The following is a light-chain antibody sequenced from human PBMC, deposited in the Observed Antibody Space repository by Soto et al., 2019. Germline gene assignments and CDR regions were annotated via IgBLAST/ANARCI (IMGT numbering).Light chain of an antibody. CDR2: VVT. J-gene: IGLJ3*02. V-gene: IGLV2-14*01. Sequence: QSVLTQPASVSGSPGQSITISCTGTSSDIGAYNYVSWYQQHPGKAPKLMIYVVTNRPSGVSSRFSGSKSGNTASLTISGLQAEDEADYYCSSYTTSTTWVFGGGTKVTVL. CDR3: SSYTTSTTWV. CDR1: SSDIGAYNY.